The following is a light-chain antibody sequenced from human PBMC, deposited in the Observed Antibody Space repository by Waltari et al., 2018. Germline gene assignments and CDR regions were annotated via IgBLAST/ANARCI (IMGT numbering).Light chain of an antibody. V-gene: IGLV2-14*03. CDR3: SSYTSSTTRV. J-gene: IGLJ3*02. CDR2: DVS. CDR1: SSDVGGYNF. Sequence: QSALTQPASVSGSPGQSITISCTGTSSDVGGYNFVPWYQQHPGKAPKLMIYDVSNRPSGVSNRCSGSKSGNTASLTISGLQAEDEADYYCSSYTSSTTRVFGGGTKLTVL.